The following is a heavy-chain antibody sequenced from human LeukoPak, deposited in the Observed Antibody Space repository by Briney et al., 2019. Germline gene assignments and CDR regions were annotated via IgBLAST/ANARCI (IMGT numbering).Heavy chain of an antibody. CDR2: FYSSGNT. Sequence: PSETLSLTCSVSGGSIRSYYWSWIRQPAGKGLEWIGRFYSSGNTNYNPSLQSRVNMSVDTSKNQFSLKLSSLTAADTAVYYCARDRSGSSGYYSAVDIWGRGTMVTVSS. CDR3: ARDRSGSSGYYSAVDI. D-gene: IGHD3-22*01. CDR1: GGSIRSYY. J-gene: IGHJ3*02. V-gene: IGHV4-4*07.